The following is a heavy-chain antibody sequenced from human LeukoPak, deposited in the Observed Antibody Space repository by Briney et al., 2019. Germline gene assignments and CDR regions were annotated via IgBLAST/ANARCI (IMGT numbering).Heavy chain of an antibody. CDR1: GXTVSSNY. CDR2: ISSSSSYT. V-gene: IGHV3-11*06. Sequence: GGSLRLSWAASGXTVSSNYVSWIRQAPGKGLEWVSYISSSSSYTNYADSVKGRFTISRDNAKNSLYLQMKSLRAEDTAVYYCARGGKYYYDSSGYYYFAYWGQGTLVTVSS. CDR3: ARGGKYYYDSSGYYYFAY. J-gene: IGHJ4*02. D-gene: IGHD3-22*01.